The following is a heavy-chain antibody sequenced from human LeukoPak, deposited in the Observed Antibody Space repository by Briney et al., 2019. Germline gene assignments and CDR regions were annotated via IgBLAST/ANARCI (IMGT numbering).Heavy chain of an antibody. Sequence: GGSLRLSCAASGFTFSSYAMNWVRQAPGKGLEWVSAISGSGSTTYYTDSVKGRFTISRDNSKNTLFLQMNSLTAEDTAVYYCTTDNTDCTSTSCYGLDYWGQGTLVTVSS. CDR2: ISGSGSTT. CDR1: GFTFSSYA. V-gene: IGHV3-23*01. J-gene: IGHJ4*02. D-gene: IGHD2-2*01. CDR3: TTDNTDCTSTSCYGLDY.